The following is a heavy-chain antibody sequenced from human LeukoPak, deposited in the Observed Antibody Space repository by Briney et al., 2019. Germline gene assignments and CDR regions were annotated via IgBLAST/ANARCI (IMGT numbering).Heavy chain of an antibody. CDR1: GGSFSGYY. CDR2: INHSGST. D-gene: IGHD2-2*01. V-gene: IGHV4-34*01. CDR3: ARPLGYCSSTSCYGDNWFDP. Sequence: SETLSLTCAVYGGSFSGYYCSWIRQPPGKGLECIGEINHSGSTNYNPSLKSRVTISVDTSKNQFSLKLSSVTAADTAVYYCARPLGYCSSTSCYGDNWFDPWGQGTLVTVSS. J-gene: IGHJ5*02.